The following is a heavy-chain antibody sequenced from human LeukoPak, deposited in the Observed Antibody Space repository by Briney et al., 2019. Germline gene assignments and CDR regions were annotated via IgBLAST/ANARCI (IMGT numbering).Heavy chain of an antibody. Sequence: GGSLRLSCAASGFTFSSYTIHWVRQASGKGLEWVTIISYDGSNKYYADSVKGRFTISRDNSKNTLYLQMNSLRAEDTAVYYCARGGQGYDLNWFDPWGQGTLVTVSS. J-gene: IGHJ5*02. CDR2: ISYDGSNK. D-gene: IGHD3-3*01. CDR1: GFTFSSYT. V-gene: IGHV3-30-3*01. CDR3: ARGGQGYDLNWFDP.